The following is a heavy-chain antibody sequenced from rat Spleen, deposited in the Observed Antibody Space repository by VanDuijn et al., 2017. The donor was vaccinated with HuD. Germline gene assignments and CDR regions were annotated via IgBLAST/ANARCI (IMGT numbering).Heavy chain of an antibody. CDR2: ITNSGGST. D-gene: IGHD1-12*02. V-gene: IGHV5-31*01. Sequence: EVQLVESGGGLVQPGRSLKLSCVASGFTFNNYWMTWIRQAPTKGLEWVASITNSGGSTYYRDSVKGRFTISRNNAENTLYLQMDSLRSEDSATYYCATDGYYDGTYYAVYVMDAWGQGASVTVSS. J-gene: IGHJ4*01. CDR1: GFTFNNYW. CDR3: ATDGYYDGTYYAVYVMDA.